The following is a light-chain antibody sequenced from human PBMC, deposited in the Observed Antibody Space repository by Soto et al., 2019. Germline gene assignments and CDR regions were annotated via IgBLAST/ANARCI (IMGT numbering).Light chain of an antibody. Sequence: DIVMTQSPDSLAINCKSSQSVLYSSNNKNFLPSYPQRPGQPPKVFIYWASTRESGVPDRFSGSGSGTDFALTISSLRAEDVAFYFCQKYCTTPRNTFGQGTKLKIQ. CDR1: QSVLYSSNNKNF. CDR2: WAS. J-gene: IGKJ2*01. CDR3: QKYCTTPRNT. V-gene: IGKV4-1*01.